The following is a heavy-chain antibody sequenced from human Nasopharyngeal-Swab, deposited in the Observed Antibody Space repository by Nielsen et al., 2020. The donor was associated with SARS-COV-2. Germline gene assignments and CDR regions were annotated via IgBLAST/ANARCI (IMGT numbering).Heavy chain of an antibody. Sequence: ASVKVSCKASGYTFTRQYIHWVRQAPGQGLEWMGIINPGGGSTRYAQNFQGRVTMTRDTSTSTVYMEVSSLRSEDTAVYYCARDDCITDSCSSGYYNYVMDVWGQGTTVTVSS. D-gene: IGHD2-15*01. CDR3: ARDDCITDSCSSGYYNYVMDV. J-gene: IGHJ6*02. V-gene: IGHV1-46*01. CDR2: INPGGGST. CDR1: GYTFTRQY.